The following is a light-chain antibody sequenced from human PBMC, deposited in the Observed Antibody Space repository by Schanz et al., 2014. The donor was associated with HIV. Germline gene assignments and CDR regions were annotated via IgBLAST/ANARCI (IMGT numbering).Light chain of an antibody. CDR3: SSYTSSSTLE. CDR1: SSDVGAYNY. J-gene: IGLJ2*01. Sequence: QSVLTQPASVSGSPGQSITISCTGTSSDVGAYNYVSWYQQHPGKAPKLMIYDVSSRPSGVSDRFSGSKSGNTASLTISGLQAEDEADYYCSSYTSSSTLEFGGGTKLTVL. V-gene: IGLV2-14*03. CDR2: DVS.